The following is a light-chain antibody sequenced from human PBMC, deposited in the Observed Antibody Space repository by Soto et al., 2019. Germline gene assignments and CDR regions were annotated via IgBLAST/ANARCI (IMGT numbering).Light chain of an antibody. CDR1: SSDVGGYDY. CDR2: EVS. CDR3: SSFTSSGTL. J-gene: IGLJ3*02. Sequence: QSVLTQPATVSGSPGQPITISCTGTSSDVGGYDYVSWYQQHPGKVPKLIIYEVSIRASGVSNHFSASKSANTASLTISGLQPEDEADYYCSSFTSSGTLFGGGTKLTVL. V-gene: IGLV2-14*01.